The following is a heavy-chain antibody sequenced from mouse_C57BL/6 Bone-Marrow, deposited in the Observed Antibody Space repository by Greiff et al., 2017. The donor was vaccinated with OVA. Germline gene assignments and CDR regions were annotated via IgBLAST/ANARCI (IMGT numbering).Heavy chain of an antibody. CDR2: IDPSDSYT. CDR3: ARYPPYYGSSPWYFDG. Sequence: VQLQQPGAELVMPGASVKLSCKASGYTFTSYWMHWVKQRPGQGLEWIGEIDPSDSYTNYNQKFKGKSTLTVDKSSSTAYMQLSSLTSEDSAVYYCARYPPYYGSSPWYFDGWGTGTTVTVSS. J-gene: IGHJ1*03. V-gene: IGHV1-69*01. D-gene: IGHD1-1*01. CDR1: GYTFTSYW.